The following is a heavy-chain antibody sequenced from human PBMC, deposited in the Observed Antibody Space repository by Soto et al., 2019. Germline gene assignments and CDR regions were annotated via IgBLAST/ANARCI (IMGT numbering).Heavy chain of an antibody. CDR1: GGTFSSYA. D-gene: IGHD6-19*01. V-gene: IGHV1-69*12. CDR3: ARAVAVAGLDYFDY. CDR2: IIPIFGTA. Sequence: QVQLVQSGAEVKKPGSSVKVPCKASGGTFSSYAISWVRQAPGQGLEWMGGIIPIFGTANYAQKFQGRVTITADESTSTAYMELSSLRSEDTAVYYCARAVAVAGLDYFDYWGQGTLVTVSS. J-gene: IGHJ4*02.